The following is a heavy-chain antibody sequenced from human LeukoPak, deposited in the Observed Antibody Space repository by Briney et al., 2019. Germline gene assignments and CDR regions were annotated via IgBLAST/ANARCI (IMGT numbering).Heavy chain of an antibody. J-gene: IGHJ4*02. CDR1: GFTFSSYA. CDR2: ISYDGSNK. Sequence: GGSLRLSCAASGFTFSSYAMHWVRQAPGKGLEWVAVISYDGSNKYYADSVKGRFTISRDNPKNTLYLQMNSLRAEDTAVYYCARGARTVDYWGQGTLVTVSS. CDR3: ARGARTVDY. V-gene: IGHV3-30*01.